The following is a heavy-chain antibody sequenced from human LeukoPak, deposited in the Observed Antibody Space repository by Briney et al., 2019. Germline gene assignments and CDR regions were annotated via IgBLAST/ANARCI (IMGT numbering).Heavy chain of an antibody. J-gene: IGHJ5*02. CDR2: IYYSGST. V-gene: IGHV4-39*07. Sequence: SETLSLTCTVSGGSISSSSYYWGWIRQPPGKGLEWIGSIYYSGSTYYNPSLKSRVTISVDTSKNQFSLKLSSVTAADTAVDYCAIRMVRGVINWFDPWGQGTLVTVSS. CDR1: GGSISSSSYY. D-gene: IGHD3-10*01. CDR3: AIRMVRGVINWFDP.